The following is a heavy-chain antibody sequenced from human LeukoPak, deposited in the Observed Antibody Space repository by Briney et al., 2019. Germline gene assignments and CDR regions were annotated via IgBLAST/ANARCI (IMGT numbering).Heavy chain of an antibody. D-gene: IGHD6-19*01. V-gene: IGHV3-23*01. Sequence: GGSLRRSGAASGFTFSNYAMRWVRQAPGKGLVGVSGISGSGDSTYYADSVKGRFTISRDNSKDTLYLQMNSLRAEDTAVYYCARRSGIAVAGAFDYWGQGTLVTVSS. CDR2: ISGSGDST. CDR3: ARRSGIAVAGAFDY. J-gene: IGHJ4*02. CDR1: GFTFSNYA.